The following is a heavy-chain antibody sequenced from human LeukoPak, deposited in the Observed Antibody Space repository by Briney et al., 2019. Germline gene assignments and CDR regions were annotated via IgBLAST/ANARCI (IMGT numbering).Heavy chain of an antibody. CDR2: ISGDGGGT. V-gene: IGHV3-43*02. CDR3: AKDISDFWSGYYLCES. D-gene: IGHD3-3*01. Sequence: QPGGSLRLSCAASGFTFSSYEMNWVRQAPGKGLEWVSLISGDGGGTYYADSVRGRFTISRDNSKNSLYLQMKSLRTEDTASYYCAKDISDFWSGYYLCESWGKGTLVTVSS. CDR1: GFTFSSYE. J-gene: IGHJ4*02.